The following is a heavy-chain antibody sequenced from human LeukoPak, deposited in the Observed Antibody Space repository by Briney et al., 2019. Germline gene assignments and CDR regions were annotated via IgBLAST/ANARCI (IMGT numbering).Heavy chain of an antibody. V-gene: IGHV1-69*02. CDR3: AGQLWTNYNWFDP. CDR1: GCTFSRYS. CDR2: IIPILGIA. Sequence: SVKVSCKASGCTFSRYSMSWVRQAPGQGLEWTGRIIPILGIANYAQKFQGRVTITADKSTSTAYMELSSLRSEDTAVYYCAGQLWTNYNWFDPWGQGTLVTVSS. J-gene: IGHJ5*02. D-gene: IGHD5-18*01.